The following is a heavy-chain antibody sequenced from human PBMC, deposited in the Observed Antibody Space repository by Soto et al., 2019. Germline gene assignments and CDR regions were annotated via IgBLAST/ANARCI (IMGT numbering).Heavy chain of an antibody. CDR3: ARRLGAYRSGWYGGDDCFDP. CDR1: GGTFSSYD. Sequence: QVQLVQSGAEVKKPGSSVKVSCKASGGTFSSYDISWVRQAPGQGLEWMGGIIPIFGTANYAQKFQGRVTITADEATSTAYMELSSLRSEDTAVYYCARRLGAYRSGWYGGDDCFDPWGQGTLVTVSS. D-gene: IGHD6-19*01. V-gene: IGHV1-69*12. J-gene: IGHJ5*02. CDR2: IIPIFGTA.